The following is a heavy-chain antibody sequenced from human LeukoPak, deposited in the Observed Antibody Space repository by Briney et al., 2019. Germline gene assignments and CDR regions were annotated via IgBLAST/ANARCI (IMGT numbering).Heavy chain of an antibody. CDR2: INHSGST. CDR1: GGSFSGYY. CDR3: ARKPGYGDPH. J-gene: IGHJ4*02. D-gene: IGHD4-17*01. V-gene: IGHV4-34*01. Sequence: KPSETLSLTCAVYGGSFSGYYWSWIRQPPGKGLEWIGEINHSGSTNYNPSLKSRVTISVDTSKNQFSLKLSSVTAADTAVYYCARKPGYGDPHWGQGTLVTVSS.